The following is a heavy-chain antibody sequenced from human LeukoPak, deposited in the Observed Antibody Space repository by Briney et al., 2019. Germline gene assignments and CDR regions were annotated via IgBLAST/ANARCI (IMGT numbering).Heavy chain of an antibody. J-gene: IGHJ6*03. Sequence: PGGSLRLSCEASGFTFSSYSMNWVRQAPGKGLEWVSSISTSSRYIYYADSVKGRFTISRDNAKNSLYLQMNSLRAEDRAVYYCAREAFNPLGVVSAGYYMDVWGEGTTVTVSS. CDR3: AREAFNPLGVVSAGYYMDV. CDR1: GFTFSSYS. V-gene: IGHV3-21*01. D-gene: IGHD3-3*01. CDR2: ISTSSRYI.